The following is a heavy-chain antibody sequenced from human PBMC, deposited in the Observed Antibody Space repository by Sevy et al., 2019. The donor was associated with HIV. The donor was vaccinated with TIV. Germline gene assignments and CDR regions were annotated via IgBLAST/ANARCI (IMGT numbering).Heavy chain of an antibody. J-gene: IGHJ4*02. CDR2: MNPNSGGT. D-gene: IGHD3-10*01. CDR1: GYTFTGYY. V-gene: IGHV1-2*02. CDR3: ARLGGRGTMVRGSLDY. Sequence: ASVKVSCKASGYTFTGYYMHWVRQAPGQGLEWMGWMNPNSGGTNYAQKFQGRVTMTRDTSISTAYMELSRLRSDDTAVYYCARLGGRGTMVRGSLDYWGQRTLVTVSS.